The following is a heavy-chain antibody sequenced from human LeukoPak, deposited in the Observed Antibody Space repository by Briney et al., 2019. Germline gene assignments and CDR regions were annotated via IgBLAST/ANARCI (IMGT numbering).Heavy chain of an antibody. CDR1: GFTFSGYG. Sequence: PGGSLRLSCAASGFTFSGYGMHWVRQAPGKGLEWVAVISYDGSNKYYADSVKGRFTISRDNSKNTLYLQMNSLRAEDTAVYYCAKGGQYSSGPNTGPYYYYGMDVWGQGTTVTVSS. CDR2: ISYDGSNK. J-gene: IGHJ6*02. D-gene: IGHD6-19*01. CDR3: AKGGQYSSGPNTGPYYYYGMDV. V-gene: IGHV3-30*18.